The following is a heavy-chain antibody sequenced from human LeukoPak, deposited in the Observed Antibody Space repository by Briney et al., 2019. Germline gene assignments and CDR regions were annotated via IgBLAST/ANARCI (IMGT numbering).Heavy chain of an antibody. V-gene: IGHV4-30-2*01. CDR3: ASGGYSYGFDY. Sequence: PSETLSLTCAVSDGSISSGGYSWNWIRQPPGKGLEWIGYIYHSGSTYYNPSLKSRVTISVDRSKNQFSLKLSSVTAADTAVYYCASGGYSYGFDYWGQGTLVTVSS. CDR1: DGSISSGGYS. J-gene: IGHJ4*02. CDR2: IYHSGST. D-gene: IGHD5-18*01.